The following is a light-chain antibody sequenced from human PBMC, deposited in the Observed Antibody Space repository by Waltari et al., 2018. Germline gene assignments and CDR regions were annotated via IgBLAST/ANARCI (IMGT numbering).Light chain of an antibody. J-gene: IGLJ3*02. CDR3: SSYTSSSTWV. Sequence: QSALTQPASVSGSPGQSITISCPGTSSDAGGYNYVSWYHQHPGNAPKRLIYDVTKRPSGVSNRFSGSKSGNTASLTISGLQAEDEADYYCSSYTSSSTWVFGGGTNLTVL. CDR2: DVT. V-gene: IGLV2-14*01. CDR1: SSDAGGYNY.